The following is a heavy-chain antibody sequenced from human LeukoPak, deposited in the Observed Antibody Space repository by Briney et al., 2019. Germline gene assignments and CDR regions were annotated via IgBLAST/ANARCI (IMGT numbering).Heavy chain of an antibody. CDR3: ARDQSYYDSSGYSDI. CDR1: GFTFSSYW. D-gene: IGHD3-22*01. V-gene: IGHV3-74*01. Sequence: PGGSLRLSCAASGFTFSSYWMHWVRQAPGKGLVWVSRINSDGSSTSYADSVKGRFTISRDNAKNTLYLQMNSLRAEDTAVYYCARDQSYYDSSGYSDIWGQGTMVTVSS. CDR2: INSDGSST. J-gene: IGHJ3*02.